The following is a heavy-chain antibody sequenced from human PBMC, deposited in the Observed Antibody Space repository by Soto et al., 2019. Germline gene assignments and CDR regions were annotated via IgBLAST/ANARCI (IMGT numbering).Heavy chain of an antibody. D-gene: IGHD3-9*01. V-gene: IGHV4-30-4*01. J-gene: IGHJ4*02. CDR1: GGSISSGDYY. CDR2: IYYSGST. CDR3: ARGPNYDILTGSFDY. Sequence: SETLSLTCTVSGGSISSGDYYWSWIRQPPGKGLEWIGYIYYSGSTYYNPSLKSRVTISVDTSKNQFSLKLSSVTAADTAVYYCARGPNYDILTGSFDYWGQGTLVTVSS.